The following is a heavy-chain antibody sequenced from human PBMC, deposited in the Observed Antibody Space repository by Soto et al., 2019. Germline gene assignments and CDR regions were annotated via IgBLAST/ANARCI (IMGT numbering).Heavy chain of an antibody. CDR3: ARRRYCGVDCYTKFYYGMDV. Sequence: QVQLVQSGAEVRKPGSSVEVSCMASGSTFSSYTVNWVRQAPGQGLEWIGRIIPVLGVTHYAPRFQGRVTITTDRARVTAYREMSRLTAYNTVVYYCARRRYCGVDCYTKFYYGMDVWGQGTTVTVSS. V-gene: IGHV1-69*02. CDR2: IIPVLGVT. D-gene: IGHD2-21*02. J-gene: IGHJ6*02. CDR1: GSTFSSYT.